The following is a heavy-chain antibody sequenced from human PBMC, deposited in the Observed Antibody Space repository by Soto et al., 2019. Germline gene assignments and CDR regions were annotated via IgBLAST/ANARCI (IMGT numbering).Heavy chain of an antibody. V-gene: IGHV4-39*01. CDR3: ARRGSGTVNDY. CDR2: IYYSGST. Sequence: SETLSLTCTVSGGSISSSSYYWGWIRQPPGKGLEWIGSIYYSGSTYYNPSLKSRVTISVDTSKNQFSLKLSSVTAADTAVYYCARRGSGTVNDYWGQGTLVTVSS. CDR1: GGSISSSSYY. D-gene: IGHD3-10*01. J-gene: IGHJ4*02.